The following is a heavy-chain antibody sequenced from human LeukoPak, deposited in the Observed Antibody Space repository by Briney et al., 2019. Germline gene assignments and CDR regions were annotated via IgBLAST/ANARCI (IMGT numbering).Heavy chain of an antibody. CDR1: GLTLINPW. CDR2: FSGGADAT. V-gene: IGHV3-23*01. CDR3: AKMIGLELTNYGMDV. Sequence: GGSLRFSGAASGLTLINPWMSWVRQAPGKGLEWFSAFSGGADATYYADSVRGRFSVSRDNSKNTLDLQMDSLRAEDTAVYYCAKMIGLELTNYGMDVWGQGTTVTVSS. D-gene: IGHD2-21*01. J-gene: IGHJ6*02.